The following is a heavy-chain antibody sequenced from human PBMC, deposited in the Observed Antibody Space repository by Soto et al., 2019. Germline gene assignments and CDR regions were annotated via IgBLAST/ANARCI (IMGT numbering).Heavy chain of an antibody. CDR1: GYTFTSYG. CDR3: ARDSDTDFWSGYYSFDY. J-gene: IGHJ4*02. CDR2: ISAYNGNT. D-gene: IGHD3-3*01. Sequence: ASVKVSCKASGYTFTSYGISWVRQAPGQGLEWMGWISAYNGNTNYAQKLQGRVTMTTDTSTSTAYMELRSLRSDDTAVYYCARDSDTDFWSGYYSFDYWGQGTLVTVS. V-gene: IGHV1-18*01.